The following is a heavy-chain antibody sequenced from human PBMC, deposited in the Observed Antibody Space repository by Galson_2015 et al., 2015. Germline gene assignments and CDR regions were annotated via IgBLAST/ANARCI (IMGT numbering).Heavy chain of an antibody. J-gene: IGHJ6*03. CDR1: GYSFTSYW. CDR3: ARQLRENWNYYYYYYMDV. Sequence: QSGAEVKKPGESLKISCKGSGYSFTSYWIGWVRQMPGKGLEWMGIIYPGDSDTRYSPSFQGQVTISADKSISTAYLQWSSLKASDTAMYYCARQLRENWNYYYYYYMDVWGKGTTVTVSS. V-gene: IGHV5-51*01. D-gene: IGHD1-1*01. CDR2: IYPGDSDT.